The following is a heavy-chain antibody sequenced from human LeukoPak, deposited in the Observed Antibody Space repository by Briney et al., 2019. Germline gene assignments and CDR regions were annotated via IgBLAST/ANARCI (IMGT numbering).Heavy chain of an antibody. CDR1: VHTLTELS. CDR3: ATPGPAPINNWFET. J-gene: IGHJ5*02. CDR2: FDPEDGET. V-gene: IGHV1-24*01. Sequence: ASVTVSFEVSVHTLTELSMHWVRQAPGKGLEWMGSFDPEDGETVYAQNFQGRVTLTEDTSIDTAYMELYILRSADTAVYYCATPGPAPINNWFETWGQGTLVTVSS. D-gene: IGHD2-2*01.